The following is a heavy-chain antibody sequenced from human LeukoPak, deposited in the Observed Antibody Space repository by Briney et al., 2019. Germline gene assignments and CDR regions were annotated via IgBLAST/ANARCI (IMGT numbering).Heavy chain of an antibody. D-gene: IGHD2-8*02. J-gene: IGHJ4*02. V-gene: IGHV3-7*01. CDR3: ARGQALVQ. Sequence: GGSLRLSCAASGFTFSSSWMSWVRQAPGKGLEWVANIKEDGSEKNYVDSVKGRFTISRDNAKSSLYLQVNSLRAEDTAVYYCARGQALVQWGQGTLVTVSS. CDR2: IKEDGSEK. CDR1: GFTFSSSW.